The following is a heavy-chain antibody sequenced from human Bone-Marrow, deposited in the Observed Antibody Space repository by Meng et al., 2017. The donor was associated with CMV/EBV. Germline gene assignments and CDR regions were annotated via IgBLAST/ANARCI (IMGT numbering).Heavy chain of an antibody. CDR2: IWYDGSNK. CDR1: GFTFSSYG. J-gene: IGHJ4*02. CDR3: AKGRLYGGNSHFDY. V-gene: IGHV3-33*06. D-gene: IGHD4-23*01. Sequence: GESLKISCAASGFTFSSYGMHWVRPAPGKGLEWVAVIWYDGSNKYYADSGKGRFTISRDNSKNTLYLQMNSLRAEDTAVYYCAKGRLYGGNSHFDYWGQGTLVTVSS.